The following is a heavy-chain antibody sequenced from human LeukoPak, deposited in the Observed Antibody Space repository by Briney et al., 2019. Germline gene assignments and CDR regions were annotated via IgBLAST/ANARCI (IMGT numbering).Heavy chain of an antibody. CDR3: ASSGILTGSSIFDY. CDR1: GYSIRSGYY. CDR2: IYQSGST. J-gene: IGHJ4*02. V-gene: IGHV4-38-2*02. Sequence: SEALSLTCTVSGYSIRSGYYWGWIRQPPGKGLEWIGSIYQSGSTYYNPSLKSRVTISVDTSKNQFSLKLSSVTAADTAVYYCASSGILTGSSIFDYWGLGTLVTVSS. D-gene: IGHD3-9*01.